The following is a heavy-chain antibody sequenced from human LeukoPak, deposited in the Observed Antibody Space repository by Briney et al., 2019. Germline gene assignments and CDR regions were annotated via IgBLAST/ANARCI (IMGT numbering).Heavy chain of an antibody. CDR3: ASISPGIAAAGTFSAFDI. CDR2: IYYSGST. J-gene: IGHJ3*02. D-gene: IGHD6-13*01. V-gene: IGHV4-59*08. Sequence: SETLSLTCTVSGGSISSYYWSWIRQPPGKGLEWIGYIYYSGSTNYNPSLKSRVTISVDTSKNQFSLKLSSMTAADTAVYYCASISPGIAAAGTFSAFDIWGQGTMVTVSS. CDR1: GGSISSYY.